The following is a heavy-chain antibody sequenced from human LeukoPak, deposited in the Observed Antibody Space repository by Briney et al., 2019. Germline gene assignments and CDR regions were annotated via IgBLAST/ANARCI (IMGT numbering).Heavy chain of an antibody. D-gene: IGHD6-13*01. Sequence: PSETLSLTCTVSGVSISSSSYYWGWIRQPPGKGLEWIGSIYYSGSTYYNPSLKSRVTISVDTSKNQFSLKLSSVTAADTAVYYCARAVAAANDYWGQGTLVTVSS. CDR2: IYYSGST. V-gene: IGHV4-39*07. J-gene: IGHJ4*02. CDR3: ARAVAAANDY. CDR1: GVSISSSSYY.